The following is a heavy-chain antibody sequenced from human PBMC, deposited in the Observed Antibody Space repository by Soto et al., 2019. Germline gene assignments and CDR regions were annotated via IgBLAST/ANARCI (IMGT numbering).Heavy chain of an antibody. J-gene: IGHJ4*02. CDR3: AREGSGKNAGYNGLVSLGY. Sequence: GASVKVSCKVSGSRFSNYVISWVRQAPGHGLEWLGRIIPIFNSTKYAQSFQGRVTITADKSTSTASLELSSLRSDDTAVYYCAREGSGKNAGYNGLVSLGYWGQGTLVTVS. CDR2: IIPIFNST. V-gene: IGHV1-69*06. D-gene: IGHD6-25*01. CDR1: GSRFSNYV.